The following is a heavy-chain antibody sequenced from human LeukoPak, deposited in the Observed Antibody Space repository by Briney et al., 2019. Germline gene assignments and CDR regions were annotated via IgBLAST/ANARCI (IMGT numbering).Heavy chain of an antibody. V-gene: IGHV1-18*01. Sequence: ASVKVSCKTSGYIFGHNGISWVRQAPGQGPEWMGWISAYNGDTNYAQNFQGRVTLTRDTSTSTVYMELRSLRSEDTAVYYCARAPGWLGRSPDQNWFDPWGQGTLVTVSS. J-gene: IGHJ5*02. CDR3: ARAPGWLGRSPDQNWFDP. D-gene: IGHD5-12*01. CDR1: GYIFGHNG. CDR2: ISAYNGDT.